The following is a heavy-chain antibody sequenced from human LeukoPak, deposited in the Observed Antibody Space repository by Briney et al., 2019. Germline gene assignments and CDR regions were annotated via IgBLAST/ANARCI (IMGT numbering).Heavy chain of an antibody. CDR2: INHSGST. V-gene: IGHV4-34*01. D-gene: IGHD2-2*02. CDR3: ARGPDCSSTSCYTGGTSP. CDR1: GFTFSDHY. Sequence: GSLRLSCAVSGFTFSDHYMDWVRQPPGKGLEWIGEINHSGSTNYNPSLKSRVTISVDTSKNQFSLKLSSVTAADTAVYYCARGPDCSSTSCYTGGTSPWGQGTLVTVSS. J-gene: IGHJ5*02.